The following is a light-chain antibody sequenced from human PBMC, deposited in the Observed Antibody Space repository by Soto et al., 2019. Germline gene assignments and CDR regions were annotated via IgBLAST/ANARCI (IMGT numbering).Light chain of an antibody. V-gene: IGKV3-20*01. Sequence: EIVWTHSRGTVSLSPAERATLSCSASQSVSSSYLAWYQQKPGQAPRLLIYGASSRATGIPDRFSGSGSGTDFTLTISRLEPEDFAVYYCQQYGSSPVPFGHG. CDR2: GAS. CDR1: QSVSSSY. J-gene: IGKJ1*01. CDR3: QQYGSSPVP.